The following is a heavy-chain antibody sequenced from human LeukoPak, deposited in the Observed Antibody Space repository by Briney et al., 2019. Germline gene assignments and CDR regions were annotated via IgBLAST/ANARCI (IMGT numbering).Heavy chain of an antibody. CDR1: GGSTNYYD. Sequence: SETLSLTCTVSGGSTNYYDWSWIRQPAGKGLEWIGYIDYSGRTKYNPSLKSRVTISVDTCKNQFCLELSSVTAADTAVYDLSSNIPTPTTSPPLGYWGHGTLVTVSS. CDR3: SSNIPTPTTSPPLGY. J-gene: IGHJ4*01. CDR2: IDYSGRT. D-gene: IGHD1-26*01. V-gene: IGHV4-59*08.